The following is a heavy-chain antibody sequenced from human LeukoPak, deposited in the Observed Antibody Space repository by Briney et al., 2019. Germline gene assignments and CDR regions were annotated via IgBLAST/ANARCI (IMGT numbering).Heavy chain of an antibody. J-gene: IGHJ3*01. Sequence: PGGSLRLSCVASGFTFSNYAMSWVRQAPGKGLEWVSAINGGGDATEYADSVKGRFTISRDNSKKTLYLQMNSLRPEDTAVYYCARCTASCYANAFDVWGQGALLTVSS. V-gene: IGHV3-23*01. CDR3: ARCTASCYANAFDV. CDR2: INGGGDAT. D-gene: IGHD2-2*01. CDR1: GFTFSNYA.